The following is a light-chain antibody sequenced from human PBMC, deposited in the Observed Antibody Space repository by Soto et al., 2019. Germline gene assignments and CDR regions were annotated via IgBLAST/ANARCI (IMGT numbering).Light chain of an antibody. V-gene: IGKV3-20*01. CDR1: QSVGIS. CDR3: HQFGSFPRT. CDR2: SAF. J-gene: IGKJ1*01. Sequence: DIVLTQSPGTLSLSPGERATLSRRASQSVGISLSWYQHKSGQPPRLLIYSAFNRATGIPERFSGSGAGTDFTLTISRLEPEDFAVYSCHQFGSFPRTFGQGTQVVIK.